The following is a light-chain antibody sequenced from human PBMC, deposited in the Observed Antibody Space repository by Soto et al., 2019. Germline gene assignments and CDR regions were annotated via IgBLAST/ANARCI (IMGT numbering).Light chain of an antibody. CDR2: EAS. CDR3: QQYNSYSPT. V-gene: IGKV1-5*03. J-gene: IGKJ1*01. Sequence: DIQMTQSPSTLSASIGDRVTITCRASQTVYTWLAWYQQKPGTAPKLLIYEASTLHSGVPSRFSGSGSGTEFTLTISSLQPDDFATYYCQQYNSYSPTFGQGTKVDIK. CDR1: QTVYTW.